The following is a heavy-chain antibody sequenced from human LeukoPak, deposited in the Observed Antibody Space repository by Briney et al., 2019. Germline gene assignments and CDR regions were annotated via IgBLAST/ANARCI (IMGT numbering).Heavy chain of an antibody. V-gene: IGHV3-30*02. CDR1: GFTFSSYG. CDR2: IRYDGSNK. J-gene: IGHJ3*02. CDR3: ATIDAVGGVFRAFDI. D-gene: IGHD3-16*01. Sequence: GGSLRLSCAASGFTFSSYGMHWVRQAPGKGLEWVAFIRYDGSNKYYADSVKGRFTISRDNSKNTLYLQMNSLRAEDTAVYYCATIDAVGGVFRAFDIWGQGTMVTVSS.